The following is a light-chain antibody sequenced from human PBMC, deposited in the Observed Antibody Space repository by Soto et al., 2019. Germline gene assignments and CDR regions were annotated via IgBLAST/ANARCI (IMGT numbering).Light chain of an antibody. J-gene: IGKJ3*01. V-gene: IGKV3-20*01. CDR3: QQYGSSLFT. Sequence: EIVLTQSPGTQSLSPGERATLSCRDSQSVSSSYLAWYQQKPGQAPRLLIYGASSRATGIPDRFSGSGSGTDFTLTISRLEPEDFAVYYCQQYGSSLFTFGPGTKVDIK. CDR2: GAS. CDR1: QSVSSSY.